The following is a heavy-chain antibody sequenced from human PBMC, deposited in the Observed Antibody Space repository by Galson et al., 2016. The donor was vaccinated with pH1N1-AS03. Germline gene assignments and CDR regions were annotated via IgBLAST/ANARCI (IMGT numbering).Heavy chain of an antibody. CDR3: ARDPIPGRPDYFDH. Sequence: SLRLSCAASGFTFSSYWMHWVRQPPGTGLEWVAVMSSEGQARFYADSVAGRFFISRDNSRNTLFLQISSLRPEDTAIYYCARDPIPGRPDYFDHWGQGTLVTVSS. CDR1: GFTFSSYW. J-gene: IGHJ4*02. V-gene: IGHV3-30*03. CDR2: MSSEGQAR. D-gene: IGHD6-6*01.